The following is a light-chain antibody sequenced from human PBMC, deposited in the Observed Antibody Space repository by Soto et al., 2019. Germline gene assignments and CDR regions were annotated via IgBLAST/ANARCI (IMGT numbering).Light chain of an antibody. CDR2: EVS. J-gene: IGLJ1*01. CDR1: SSDVGGYDF. V-gene: IGLV2-14*01. Sequence: QSALTQPASVAGSPGQSIPISCAGTSSDVGGYDFVSWYQHHPGRAPKLLIYEVSGRPSGVSYRFSGSKSGNTASLIISGLQAEDEAYYYCSSYGSSGTSVFGTGTKLTVL. CDR3: SSYGSSGTSV.